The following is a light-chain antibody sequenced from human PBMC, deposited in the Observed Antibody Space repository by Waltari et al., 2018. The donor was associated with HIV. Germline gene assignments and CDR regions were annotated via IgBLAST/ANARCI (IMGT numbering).Light chain of an antibody. CDR3: ETWGRNTRV. CDR1: SGHINYI. V-gene: IGLV4-60*03. CDR2: LEGSGSY. J-gene: IGLJ2*01. Sequence: QPVLTQSSSASASLGSSVKLTCTLSSGHINYIIAWHQQQPGKAPRFLMKLEGSGSYNKGNGMPDRVSGSSSGADRYLTISSLQSEDEADYYCETWGRNTRVFGGGTKLTVL.